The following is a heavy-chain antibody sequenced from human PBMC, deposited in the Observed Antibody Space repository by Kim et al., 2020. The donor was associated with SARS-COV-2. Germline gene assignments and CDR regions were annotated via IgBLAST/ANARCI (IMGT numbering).Heavy chain of an antibody. Sequence: SETLSLTCAVYGLSFGAYYLGWVRQPPGKGLEWIGEINQSGGTDYNPSPKSRVTISADTSTNQLSLRLTTVTAADTAVYYYSSDESLRSTRTNFCGQEAL. CDR2: INQSGGT. V-gene: IGHV4-34*03. CDR1: GLSFGAYY. D-gene: IGHD5-12*01. J-gene: IGHJ4*02. CDR3: SSDESLRSTRTNF.